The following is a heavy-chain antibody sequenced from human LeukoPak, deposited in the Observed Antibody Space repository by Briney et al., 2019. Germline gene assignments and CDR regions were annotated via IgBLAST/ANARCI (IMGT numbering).Heavy chain of an antibody. CDR1: GFTFSSYA. D-gene: IGHD6-13*01. CDR2: ISSSGSTI. CDR3: ARKAAAGTSWFDP. J-gene: IGHJ5*02. Sequence: PGGSLILSCAASGFTFSSYAMSWVRQAPGKGLEWVSYISSSGSTIYYADSVKGRFTISRDNAKNSLYLQMNSLRAEDTAVYYCARKAAAGTSWFDPWGQGTLVTVSS. V-gene: IGHV3-48*04.